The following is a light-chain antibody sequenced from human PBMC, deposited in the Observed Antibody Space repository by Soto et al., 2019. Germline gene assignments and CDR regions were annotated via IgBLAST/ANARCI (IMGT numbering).Light chain of an antibody. V-gene: IGLV2-11*01. CDR2: DVT. CDR3: CSYAGTYTFFV. Sequence: QSALTQPRSVSGSPGQSVTISCTGSSSDVGGYNYVSWYQQQPGKAPKLLIYDVTIRTAGVSDRFSGSKSGNTASLTISGLQAEDEGDYYCCSYAGTYTFFVFGTGTKVTVL. CDR1: SSDVGGYNY. J-gene: IGLJ1*01.